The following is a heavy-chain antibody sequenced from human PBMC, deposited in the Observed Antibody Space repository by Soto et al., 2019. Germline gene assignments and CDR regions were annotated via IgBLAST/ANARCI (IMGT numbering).Heavy chain of an antibody. D-gene: IGHD3-22*01. CDR2: ISGSGVST. Sequence: GGSLRLSCAASGFTFSSYAMSWVRQAPGKGLDWVSAISGSGVSTYYADSVKGRFTISRDNSKNTLYLQMNSLRAEDTAVYYCAKSPGMYYYDSSGYYHYEYWGQGTLVTVSS. J-gene: IGHJ4*02. CDR3: AKSPGMYYYDSSGYYHYEY. CDR1: GFTFSSYA. V-gene: IGHV3-23*01.